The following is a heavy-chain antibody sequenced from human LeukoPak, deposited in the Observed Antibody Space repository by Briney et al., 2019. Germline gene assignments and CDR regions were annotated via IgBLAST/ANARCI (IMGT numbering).Heavy chain of an antibody. CDR1: GGTFSSYA. CDR2: IIPIFGTA. Sequence: GASVTVSCKASGGTFSSYAISWVRQAPEQGLEWMGGIIPIFGTANYAQKLQGRVTMTTDTSTSTAYMELRSLRSDDTAVYYCARLGPCSSTSCYYYFDYWGQGTLVTVSS. CDR3: ARLGPCSSTSCYYYFDY. J-gene: IGHJ4*02. D-gene: IGHD2-2*01. V-gene: IGHV1-69*05.